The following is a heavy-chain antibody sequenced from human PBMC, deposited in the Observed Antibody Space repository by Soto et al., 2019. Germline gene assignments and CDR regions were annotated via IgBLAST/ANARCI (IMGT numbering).Heavy chain of an antibody. CDR2: IYYSGST. D-gene: IGHD2-15*01. CDR3: ARRGDPIGYCSGGSCYWYFDL. CDR1: GGSISSYY. J-gene: IGHJ2*01. Sequence: SETLSLTCTVSGGSISSYYWSWIRQPPGKGLEWIGYIYYSGSTNYNPSLKSRVTISVDTSKNQFSLKLSSVTAADTAVYYCARRGDPIGYCSGGSCYWYFDLWGRGTLVTVSS. V-gene: IGHV4-59*08.